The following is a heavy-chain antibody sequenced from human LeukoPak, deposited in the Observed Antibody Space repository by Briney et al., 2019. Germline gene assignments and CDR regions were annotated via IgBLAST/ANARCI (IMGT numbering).Heavy chain of an antibody. V-gene: IGHV1-8*03. J-gene: IGHJ4*02. D-gene: IGHD2-8*01. CDR1: GYTFTSYD. Sequence: GASVKVSCKASGYTFTSYDINWVRQATGQGLEWMGWMNPNSGNTGYAQKFQGRVTITRNTSISTAYMELSSLRSDDTAVYYCARDPPGYCTNGVCHINPTSPDYFDYWGQGTLVTVSS. CDR3: ARDPPGYCTNGVCHINPTSPDYFDY. CDR2: MNPNSGNT.